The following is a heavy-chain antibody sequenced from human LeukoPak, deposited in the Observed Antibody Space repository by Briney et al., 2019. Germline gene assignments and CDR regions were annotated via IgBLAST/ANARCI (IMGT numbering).Heavy chain of an antibody. V-gene: IGHV3-23*01. D-gene: IGHD3-10*01. CDR3: AKDYSKTSYYGSGTYYRPNWFDP. J-gene: IGHJ5*02. CDR2: ISGSGDSA. CDR1: GFTFSSYA. Sequence: GGSLRLSCAASGFTFSSYAMSWVRQAPGKGLEWVSSISGSGDSAYFADSVKGRFTISRDNSKNTLYLQMNSLRPDDTAVYYCAKDYSKTSYYGSGTYYRPNWFDPWGQGTLVTVSS.